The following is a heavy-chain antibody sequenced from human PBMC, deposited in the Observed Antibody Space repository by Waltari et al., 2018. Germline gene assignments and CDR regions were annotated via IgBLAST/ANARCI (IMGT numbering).Heavy chain of an antibody. D-gene: IGHD3-3*01. CDR2: IYHSGRT. J-gene: IGHJ6*03. CDR1: GGSISSGGYS. CDR3: ARGVAGGYDFWSGYQPYYYYMDV. V-gene: IGHV4-30-2*01. Sequence: QLQLQESGSGLVKPSQTLSLTCAVSGGSISSGGYSWSWIRQPPGKGLEWIGYIYHSGRTYYNPSLKSRVTISVDRSKNQFSLKLSSVTAADTAVYYCARGVAGGYDFWSGYQPYYYYMDVWGKGTTVTVSS.